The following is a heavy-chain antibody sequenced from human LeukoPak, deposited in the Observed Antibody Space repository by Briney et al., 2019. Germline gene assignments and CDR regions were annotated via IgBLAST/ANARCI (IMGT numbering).Heavy chain of an antibody. CDR2: MNPNSGNT. J-gene: IGHJ4*02. V-gene: IGHV1-8*01. CDR1: GYTFTTYD. Sequence: ASVKVSCTASGYTFTTYDINWVRQATGQGLEWMGWMNPNSGNTGYAQKFQGRVTMTRNTSISTAYMELSSLRSVDTAVYYCARDSGIFPDYWGQGTLVTVSS. CDR3: ARDSGIFPDY. D-gene: IGHD2/OR15-2a*01.